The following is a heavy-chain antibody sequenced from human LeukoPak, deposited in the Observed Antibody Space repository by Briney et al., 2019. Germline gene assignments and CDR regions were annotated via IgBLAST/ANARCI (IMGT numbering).Heavy chain of an antibody. Sequence: GGSLSLSCAASGFTFDDYGMSWVRQAPGKGLEWVSGINWNGGSTGYADAVKGRFTISRDNAKNSLYLQMNSLRAEDTALYHCAARHDYGDNWFDPWGQGTLVTVSS. CDR1: GFTFDDYG. CDR2: INWNGGST. J-gene: IGHJ5*02. D-gene: IGHD4-17*01. V-gene: IGHV3-20*01. CDR3: AARHDYGDNWFDP.